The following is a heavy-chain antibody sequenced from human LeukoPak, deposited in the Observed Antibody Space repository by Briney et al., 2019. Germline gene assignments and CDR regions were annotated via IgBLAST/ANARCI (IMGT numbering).Heavy chain of an antibody. V-gene: IGHV4-61*02. D-gene: IGHD2-2*01. J-gene: IGHJ6*03. CDR3: ASSKYYYYYYMDV. Sequence: SETLSLTCTVSGGSISSGSYYWIWIRQPAGKGLEWIGRIYTSGSTNYNPSLESRVTISLDTSKNQFSPKLSSVAAADTAVYYCASSKYYYYYYMDVWGKGTTVTISS. CDR1: GGSISSGSYY. CDR2: IYTSGST.